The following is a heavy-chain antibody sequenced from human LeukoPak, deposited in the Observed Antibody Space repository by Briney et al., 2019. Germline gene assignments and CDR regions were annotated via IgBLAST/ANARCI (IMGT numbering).Heavy chain of an antibody. Sequence: SDTLSLTCTVSGFSISSAYYWGWIRQPPGKGLEWIGYIYHSGSTKYNPSLKSRVTISVDTSKKQFSLKLSSVTAADTAVYYCARDGYGGVDYWGQGTLVTVSS. V-gene: IGHV4-61*01. CDR1: GFSISSAYY. CDR3: ARDGYGGVDY. CDR2: IYHSGST. D-gene: IGHD3-10*01. J-gene: IGHJ4*02.